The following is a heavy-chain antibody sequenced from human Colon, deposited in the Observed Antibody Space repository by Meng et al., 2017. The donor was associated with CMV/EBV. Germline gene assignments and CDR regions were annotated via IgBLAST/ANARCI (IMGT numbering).Heavy chain of an antibody. Sequence: KAAGSTFTSYYMHWVRQDPGQGLEWMGIINPSGGSTNYAQKFQGRVTVTRDTSTSTVYMELSSLRSEDTAVYYCARDSARDDSSGYYYWGQGTLVTVSS. CDR3: ARDSARDDSSGYYY. J-gene: IGHJ4*02. CDR1: GSTFTSYY. D-gene: IGHD3-22*01. CDR2: INPSGGST. V-gene: IGHV1-46*01.